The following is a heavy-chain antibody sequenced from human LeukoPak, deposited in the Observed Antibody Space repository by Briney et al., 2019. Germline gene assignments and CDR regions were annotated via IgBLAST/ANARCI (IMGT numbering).Heavy chain of an antibody. J-gene: IGHJ4*02. CDR2: IKSKTDGGTT. D-gene: IGHD3-22*01. CDR3: TTDPACYYDSSGYYSVSY. Sequence: PGGSLRLSCAASGFTFSNAWTSWDRHAPGKGLEWVGRIKSKTDGGTTDYAAPVKGRFTISRDDSKNTLYLQMNSLKTEDTAVYYCTTDPACYYDSSGYYSVSYWGQGTLVTVSS. V-gene: IGHV3-15*01. CDR1: GFTFSNAW.